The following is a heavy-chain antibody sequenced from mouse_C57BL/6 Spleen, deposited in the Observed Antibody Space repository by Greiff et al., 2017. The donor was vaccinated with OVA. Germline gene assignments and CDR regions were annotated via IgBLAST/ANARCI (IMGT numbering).Heavy chain of an antibody. Sequence: QVQLQQPGAELVMPGASVKLSCKASGYTFTSYWMHWVKQRPGQGLEWIGEIDPSDSYTNYNQKFKGKSTLTVDKSSSTAYMQLSSLTSEDSAVYYCARSNYGNYHYAMDYWGQGTSVTVSS. CDR1: GYTFTSYW. CDR2: IDPSDSYT. J-gene: IGHJ4*01. D-gene: IGHD2-1*01. V-gene: IGHV1-69*01. CDR3: ARSNYGNYHYAMDY.